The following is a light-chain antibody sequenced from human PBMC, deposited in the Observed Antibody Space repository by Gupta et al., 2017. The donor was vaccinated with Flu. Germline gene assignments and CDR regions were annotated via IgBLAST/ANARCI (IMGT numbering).Light chain of an antibody. CDR3: CSYAVSNILYV. CDR2: EGS. CDR1: SIDVGNYNL. Sequence: QSALTQPASVSGSLGQSITISCTGTSIDVGNYNLVSWYQQHPGIAPKLIIYEGSKRPSGVSNRFSGSKSGNTASLTISGLQAEDEADYYCCSYAVSNILYVFGTGTKVTVL. V-gene: IGLV2-23*01. J-gene: IGLJ1*01.